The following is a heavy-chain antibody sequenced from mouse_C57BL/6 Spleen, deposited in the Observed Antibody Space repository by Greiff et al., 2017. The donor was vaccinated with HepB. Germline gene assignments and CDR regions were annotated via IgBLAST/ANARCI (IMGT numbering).Heavy chain of an antibody. CDR2: INPNNGGT. V-gene: IGHV1-22*01. Sequence: EVQLQQSGPELVKPGASVKMSCKASGYTFTDYNMHWVKQSNGKSLEWIGYINPNNGGTSYDQKVKGKATLTVNKSSSTAYMELRSLTSEDSAVYYCAREGDYDGAPYAMDYWGQGTSVTVSS. CDR1: GYTFTDYN. CDR3: AREGDYDGAPYAMDY. J-gene: IGHJ4*01. D-gene: IGHD2-4*01.